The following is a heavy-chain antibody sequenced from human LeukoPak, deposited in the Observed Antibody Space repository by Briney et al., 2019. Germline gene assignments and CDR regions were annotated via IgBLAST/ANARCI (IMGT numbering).Heavy chain of an antibody. CDR3: ARARLGTEAPTQKHYYYYSYGMDV. V-gene: IGHV1-8*01. CDR1: GYTFTSYD. J-gene: IGHJ6*02. Sequence: ASVKVSCKASGYTFTSYDINWVRQATGQGLEWMGWMNPNSGNTGYAQKFQGRVTMTRNTSISTAYMELSSLRSEDTAVYYCARARLGTEAPTQKHYYYYSYGMDVWGQGTTVTVSS. D-gene: IGHD7-27*01. CDR2: MNPNSGNT.